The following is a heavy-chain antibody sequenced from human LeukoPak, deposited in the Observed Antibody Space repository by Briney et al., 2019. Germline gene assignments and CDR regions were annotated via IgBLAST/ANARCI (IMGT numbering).Heavy chain of an antibody. V-gene: IGHV3-48*03. J-gene: IGHJ6*02. D-gene: IGHD2/OR15-2a*01. CDR3: ARIGTTTRGPAGLDV. Sequence: GGSLRLSCATSGFTFSSYEMNWVRQAPGKGLEWVSYIASGGGANRFYSESVKGRFTISRDNAKNSLYLHMNSLRAEDTGVYYCARIGTTTRGPAGLDVWGQGTTVTVSS. CDR2: IASGGGANR. CDR1: GFTFSSYE.